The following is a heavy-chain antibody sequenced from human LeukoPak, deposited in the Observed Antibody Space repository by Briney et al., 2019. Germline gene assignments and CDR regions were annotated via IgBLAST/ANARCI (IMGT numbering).Heavy chain of an antibody. J-gene: IGHJ5*02. D-gene: IGHD1-14*01. V-gene: IGHV3-30-3*01. CDR3: ARARRDEVLNWFDP. CDR1: GFTFSAYA. CDR2: ISFDGSNK. Sequence: GGSLRLSCAASGFTFSAYAIHWVRQAPGKGLEWVAVISFDGSNKYYADSVKGRFTISRDNSKSMLYLQMNSLRTEDTAVYYCARARRDEVLNWFDPWGQGSLVTVSS.